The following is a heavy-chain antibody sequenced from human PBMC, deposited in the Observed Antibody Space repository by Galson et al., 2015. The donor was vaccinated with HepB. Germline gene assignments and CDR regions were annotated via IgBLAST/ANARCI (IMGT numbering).Heavy chain of an antibody. Sequence: PALVKPTQTLTLTCTFSGFSLSTSGVGVGWIRQPPGKALEWLALIYWDDDKRYSPSLKTRLTISKDTSKNQVVLTMTNMDPVDTATYYCARTSSSWYFDDYWGQGTLVTVSS. D-gene: IGHD6-13*01. V-gene: IGHV2-5*02. CDR3: ARTSSSWYFDDY. CDR1: GFSLSTSGVG. CDR2: IYWDDDK. J-gene: IGHJ4*02.